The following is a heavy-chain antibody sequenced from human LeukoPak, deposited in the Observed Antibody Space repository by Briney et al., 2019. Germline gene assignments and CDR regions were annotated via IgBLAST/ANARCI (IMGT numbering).Heavy chain of an antibody. CDR2: ISSSSSYI. D-gene: IGHD3-10*01. Sequence: PGGSLRLSCAASGFTVNSNYMSWVRQAPGKGLEWVSSISSSSSYIYYADSVKGRFTISRDNAKNSLYLQMNSLRAEDTAVHYCARDVSRDVSCYTDWGQGTLVTVSS. CDR1: GFTVNSNY. CDR3: ARDVSRDVSCYTD. J-gene: IGHJ4*02. V-gene: IGHV3-21*01.